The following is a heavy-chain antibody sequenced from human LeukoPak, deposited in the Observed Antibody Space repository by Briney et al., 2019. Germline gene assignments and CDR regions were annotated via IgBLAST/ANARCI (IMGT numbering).Heavy chain of an antibody. CDR3: VRIAVAGTGKGFDY. J-gene: IGHJ4*02. Sequence: ASVKVSCKASGYTFTSYDINWVRQATGQGLEWMGWMNPNSGNTGYAQKFQGGVTMTRNTSISTAYMELSSLRSEDTAVYYCVRIAVAGTGKGFDYWGQGTLVTVSS. CDR2: MNPNSGNT. D-gene: IGHD6-19*01. CDR1: GYTFTSYD. V-gene: IGHV1-8*01.